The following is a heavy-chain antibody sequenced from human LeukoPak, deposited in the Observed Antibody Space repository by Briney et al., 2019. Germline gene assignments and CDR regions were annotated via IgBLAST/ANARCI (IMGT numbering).Heavy chain of an antibody. V-gene: IGHV3-23*01. Sequence: PGGSLRLSCAASGFTFSSYGMSWVRQAPGKGLEWVSGISGSGGSTYYADSVKGRFIIFRDNSKNTLYLQMNSLRAEDTAVYYCAKVSIDYGSGSYSIDYWGQGTLVTVSS. CDR3: AKVSIDYGSGSYSIDY. CDR1: GFTFSSYG. CDR2: ISGSGGST. J-gene: IGHJ4*02. D-gene: IGHD3-10*01.